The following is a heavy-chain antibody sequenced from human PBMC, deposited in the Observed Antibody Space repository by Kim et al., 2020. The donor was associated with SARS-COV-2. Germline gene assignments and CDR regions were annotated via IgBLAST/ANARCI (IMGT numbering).Heavy chain of an antibody. J-gene: IGHJ5*02. CDR3: ARVVYGSGSYYNH. V-gene: IGHV4-31*03. CDR2: IYYSGST. CDR1: GGSISSGGYY. D-gene: IGHD3-10*01. Sequence: SETLSLTCTVSGGSISSGGYYWSWIRQHPGKGLEWIGYIYYSGSTYYNPSLKSRVTISVDTSKNQFSLKLSSVTAADTAVYYCARVVYGSGSYYNHWGQGTLAT.